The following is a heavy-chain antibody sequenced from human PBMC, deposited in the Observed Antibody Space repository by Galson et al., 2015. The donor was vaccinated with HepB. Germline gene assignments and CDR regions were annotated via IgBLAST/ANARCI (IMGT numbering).Heavy chain of an antibody. Sequence: TLSLTCTVSGGSISSGGYYWSWIRQHPGKGLEWIGYIYYSGSTYYNPSLKSRVTISVDTSKNQFSLKLSSVTAADTAVYYCAREHTAMPKGGYFDYWGQGTLVTVSS. CDR3: AREHTAMPKGGYFDY. V-gene: IGHV4-31*03. CDR1: GGSISSGGYY. D-gene: IGHD5-18*01. J-gene: IGHJ4*02. CDR2: IYYSGST.